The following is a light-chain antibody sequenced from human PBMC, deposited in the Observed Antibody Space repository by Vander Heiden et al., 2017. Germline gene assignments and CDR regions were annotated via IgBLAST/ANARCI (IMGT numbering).Light chain of an antibody. V-gene: IGLV2-14*01. Sequence: HSPLTHPASLSLSPALSIPFSCPPPTSDVGGYNYVSWYQQHPGKAPKLMIYDVSNRPSGVSNRFSGSKSGNTASLTISGLQAEDEADYYCSSYTSSSTWVFGGGTKLTVL. J-gene: IGLJ3*02. CDR2: DVS. CDR3: SSYTSSSTWV. CDR1: TSDVGGYNY.